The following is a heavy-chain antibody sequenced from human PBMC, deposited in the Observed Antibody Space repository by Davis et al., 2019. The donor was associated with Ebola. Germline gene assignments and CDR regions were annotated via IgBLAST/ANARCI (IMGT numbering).Heavy chain of an antibody. V-gene: IGHV3-43*01. CDR2: VTWDGGAT. Sequence: PGGSLRLSCEASGFRFDDYTMHWVRQAPGKGLEWVSFVTWDGGATYYADSVKGRFTISRDNSKTSLYLQMNSLTEEDTALYFCATGLGASGSFDYWGQGTLVTVSS. J-gene: IGHJ4*02. CDR3: ATGLGASGSFDY. CDR1: GFRFDDYT. D-gene: IGHD1-26*01.